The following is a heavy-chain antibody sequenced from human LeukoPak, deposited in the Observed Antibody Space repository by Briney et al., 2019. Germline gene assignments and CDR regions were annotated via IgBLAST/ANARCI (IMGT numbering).Heavy chain of an antibody. CDR2: MYHSGST. V-gene: IGHV4-30-2*01. J-gene: IGHJ1*01. CDR1: GGSISGSVYS. D-gene: IGHD3-10*01. CDR3: ARSHYYGSGSYYNNVEYFQH. Sequence: PSQTLSLTCAVSGGSISGSVYSWTWIRQPPGKGLEWIGYMYHSGSTYYNPSLKSRVTISVDMSRNQFSLKLSSVTAADTAVYYCARSHYYGSGSYYNNVEYFQHWGQGTLVTVSS.